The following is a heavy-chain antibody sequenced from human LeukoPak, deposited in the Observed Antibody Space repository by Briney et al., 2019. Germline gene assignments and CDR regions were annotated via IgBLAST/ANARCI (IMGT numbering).Heavy chain of an antibody. CDR2: ISPDSNYK. CDR1: GFTFSTYS. J-gene: IGHJ3*01. Sequence: GGSLRLSCAASGFTFSTYSMNWLRLAPGKGLEWVSSISPDSNYKYYVDSVKGRFTISRDNAKSSLYLQMNSLRAEDTAVYYCVRPTYFYDSRAFDFWGQGTMVAVSS. CDR3: VRPTYFYDSRAFDF. V-gene: IGHV3-21*01. D-gene: IGHD3-22*01.